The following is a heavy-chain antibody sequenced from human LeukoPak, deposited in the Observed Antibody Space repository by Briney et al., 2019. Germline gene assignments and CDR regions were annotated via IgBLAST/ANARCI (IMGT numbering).Heavy chain of an antibody. CDR1: GFTFSSYG. CDR2: IRYDGSNK. V-gene: IGHV3-30*02. CDR3: AKGGEVSSWYKRLKLYFDY. J-gene: IGHJ4*02. D-gene: IGHD6-13*01. Sequence: GGSLRLSCAASGFTFSSYGMHWVRQAPGKGLEWVAFIRYDGSNKYYADFVKGRFTISRDNSKNTLYLQMNSLRAEDTAVYYCAKGGEVSSWYKRLKLYFDYWGQGTLVTVSS.